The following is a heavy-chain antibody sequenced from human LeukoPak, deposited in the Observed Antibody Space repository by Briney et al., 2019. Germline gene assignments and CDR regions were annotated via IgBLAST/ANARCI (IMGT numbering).Heavy chain of an antibody. D-gene: IGHD5-18*01. J-gene: IGHJ4*02. Sequence: GGSLRLSCAASGFTFSSYAMSWVRQAPGKGLEWVSAISGSGGSTYYADSVKGRFTISRDNSKNTLYLQMNSLRAEDTAVYYCANRRELMVTPFDYWGQGTLVTVSS. CDR2: ISGSGGST. CDR3: ANRRELMVTPFDY. CDR1: GFTFSSYA. V-gene: IGHV3-23*01.